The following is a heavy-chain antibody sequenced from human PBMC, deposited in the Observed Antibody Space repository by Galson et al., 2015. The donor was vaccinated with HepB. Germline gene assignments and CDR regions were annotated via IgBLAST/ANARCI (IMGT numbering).Heavy chain of an antibody. CDR1: GYTLTELS. CDR2: FDPEDGET. J-gene: IGHJ4*02. V-gene: IGHV1-24*01. D-gene: IGHD1-26*01. Sequence: SVKVSCKVSGYTLTELSMHWVRQAPGKGLEWMGGFDPEDGETIYAQKFQGRVTMTEDTSTDTAYMELSSLRSEDTAVYHCATDGRVGATSLDYWGQGTLVTVSS. CDR3: ATDGRVGATSLDY.